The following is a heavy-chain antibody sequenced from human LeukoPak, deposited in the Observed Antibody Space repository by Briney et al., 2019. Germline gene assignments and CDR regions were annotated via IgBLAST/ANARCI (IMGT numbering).Heavy chain of an antibody. CDR2: IYHRGNT. CDR1: GRSFSGHY. Sequence: SETLPLTCGVFGRSFSGHYWRWIRQPPGKGLEWIGKIYHRGNTNNNPSLKSRVTMSVDRSKNQFSLNLTSVTAADTAVYYCATSRDGYNHFDYWGQGILVTVSS. CDR3: ATSRDGYNHFDY. V-gene: IGHV4-34*10. D-gene: IGHD5-24*01. J-gene: IGHJ4*02.